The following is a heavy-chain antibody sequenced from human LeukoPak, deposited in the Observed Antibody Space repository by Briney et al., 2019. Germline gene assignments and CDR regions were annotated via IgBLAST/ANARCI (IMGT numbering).Heavy chain of an antibody. D-gene: IGHD3-10*01. CDR3: ARIDMVRGVSSGIGY. V-gene: IGHV4-39*07. Sequence: SETLSLTCTVSGGSISSSSYYWGWIRQPPGKGLEWIGSIYYSGSTYYNPSLKSRVTISVDTSKNQFSLKLSSVTAADTAVYYCARIDMVRGVSSGIGYWGQGTLVTVSS. CDR1: GGSISSSSYY. J-gene: IGHJ4*02. CDR2: IYYSGST.